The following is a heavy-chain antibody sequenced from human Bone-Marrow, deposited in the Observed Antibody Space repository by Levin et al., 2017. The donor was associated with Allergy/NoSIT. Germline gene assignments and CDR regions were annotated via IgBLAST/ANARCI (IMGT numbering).Heavy chain of an antibody. CDR2: ISGGGGRT. CDR3: AKGMELWDIIAVGPPFDY. Sequence: GGSLRLSCTASGFTFSTYAMSWVRQAPGKGLEWVSSISGGGGRTDYADSVKGRFTISRDNSKNTLYLQMNSLRVEDTAVYYCAKGMELWDIIAVGPPFDYWGKGTLVTVSS. CDR1: GFTFSTYA. V-gene: IGHV3-23*01. D-gene: IGHD6-19*01. J-gene: IGHJ4*02.